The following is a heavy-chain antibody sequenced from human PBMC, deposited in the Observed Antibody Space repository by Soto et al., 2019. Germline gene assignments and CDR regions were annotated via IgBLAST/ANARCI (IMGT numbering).Heavy chain of an antibody. J-gene: IGHJ4*02. Sequence: KPSETLSLTCTVSGGSISSSSYYWGWIRQPPGKGLEWIGSIYYSGSTYYNPSLKSRVTISVDTSKNQFSLKLSSVTAADTAVYYCARHRPSGSYYYWGQGTLVTVSS. CDR1: GGSISSSSYY. D-gene: IGHD1-26*01. CDR3: ARHRPSGSYYY. CDR2: IYYSGST. V-gene: IGHV4-39*01.